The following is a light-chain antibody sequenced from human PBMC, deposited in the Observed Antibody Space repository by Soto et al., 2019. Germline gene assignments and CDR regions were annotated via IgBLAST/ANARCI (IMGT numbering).Light chain of an antibody. J-gene: IGKJ1*01. CDR3: QQSYSTPRT. CDR1: QTVSRY. Sequence: DIQLTQSPSSLSASVGDTVTITCRASQTVSRYLNWYQQKSGTAPKLLIYAASSLQSGVPSRFSGSVSGTDFTLTISSLQPEDFATYYCQQSYSTPRTFGQGTKVDIK. V-gene: IGKV1-39*01. CDR2: AAS.